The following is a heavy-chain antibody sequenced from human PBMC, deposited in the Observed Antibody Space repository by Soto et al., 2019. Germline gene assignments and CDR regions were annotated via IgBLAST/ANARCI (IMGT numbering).Heavy chain of an antibody. CDR3: ARAYKSGLFDP. CDR2: IYYSGST. Sequence: QVQLQESGPGLVKPSETLSLTCTVSGGSVSSGSYYWSWIRQPPGKGLEWIGYIYYSGSTNYNPSLKSRVTISVDTSKNLFSLKLSSVTAADTAVYYCARAYKSGLFDPWGQGTLVTVSS. V-gene: IGHV4-61*01. CDR1: GGSVSSGSYY. J-gene: IGHJ5*02. D-gene: IGHD1-1*01.